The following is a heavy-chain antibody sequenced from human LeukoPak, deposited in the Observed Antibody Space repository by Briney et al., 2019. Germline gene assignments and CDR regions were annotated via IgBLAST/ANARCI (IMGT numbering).Heavy chain of an antibody. D-gene: IGHD2-2*01. V-gene: IGHV1-2*02. J-gene: IGHJ5*02. CDR2: IDLNSGGT. CDR1: GYTFTAYY. CDR3: ARSPGYCNSASCYGWFDP. Sequence: ASVKVSCKASGYTFTAYYMHWVRQAPGQGLEWMGWIDLNSGGTNYAQKFQGRVTMTRDTSISTAYMELSRLKSDDTAVYYCARSPGYCNSASCYGWFDPRGQGTLVTVSS.